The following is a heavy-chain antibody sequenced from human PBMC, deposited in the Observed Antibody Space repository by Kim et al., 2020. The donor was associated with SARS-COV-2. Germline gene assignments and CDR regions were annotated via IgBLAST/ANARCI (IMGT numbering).Heavy chain of an antibody. J-gene: IGHJ2*01. CDR2: IYPGDSDT. Sequence: GESLKISCKGSGYSFANYWIGWVRQMPGRGLEWMGIIYPGDSDTRYSPSFQGQVTISADMSIRTAYLQGNSLKASDTAMYYCARRPVRGSSPGYWYFDLWGRGTLVTVSS. V-gene: IGHV5-51*01. CDR3: ARRPVRGSSPGYWYFDL. CDR1: GYSFANYW. D-gene: IGHD6-6*01.